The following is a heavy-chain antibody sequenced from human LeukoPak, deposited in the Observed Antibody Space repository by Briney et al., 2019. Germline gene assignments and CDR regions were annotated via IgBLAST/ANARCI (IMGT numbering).Heavy chain of an antibody. CDR1: GGSFSGYY. CDR2: INHSGST. Sequence: SETLSLTCAVYGGSFSGYYWSWIRQPPGKGLEWIGEINHSGSTNYNPSLKSRVTISVDTSKNQFSLKLSSVTAADTAVYCCASSRIAARKAFDIWGQGTMVTVSS. J-gene: IGHJ3*02. D-gene: IGHD6-6*01. V-gene: IGHV4-34*01. CDR3: ASSRIAARKAFDI.